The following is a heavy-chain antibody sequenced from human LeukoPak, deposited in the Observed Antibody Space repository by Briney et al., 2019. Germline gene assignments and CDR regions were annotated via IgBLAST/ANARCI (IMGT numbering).Heavy chain of an antibody. CDR2: IYSGGST. Sequence: PGGSPRLSCAASGFTVSSNYMSWVRQAPGKGLEWVSVIYSGGSTYYADSVKGRFTISRDNSKNTLYLQMNSLRAEDTAVYYCARERAAVDTAMVSDYWGQGTLVTVSS. CDR1: GFTVSSNY. J-gene: IGHJ4*02. V-gene: IGHV3-53*01. CDR3: ARERAAVDTAMVSDY. D-gene: IGHD5-18*01.